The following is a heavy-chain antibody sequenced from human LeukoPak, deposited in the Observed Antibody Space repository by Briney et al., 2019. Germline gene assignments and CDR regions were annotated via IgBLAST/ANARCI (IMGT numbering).Heavy chain of an antibody. CDR3: ATAHSFSHGHGVFEY. J-gene: IGHJ4*02. D-gene: IGHD3/OR15-3a*01. CDR2: IGVAGDT. V-gene: IGHV3-13*04. CDR1: GFAFTGSD. Sequence: TGGSLRLSCAPSGFAFTGSDMNCVRQATGRGLEWVSGIGVAGDTYYPDSVKGRFTISRENAKSSFYLQMNSLRAGDTAVYYCATAHSFSHGHGVFEYWGRGVLVTVSS.